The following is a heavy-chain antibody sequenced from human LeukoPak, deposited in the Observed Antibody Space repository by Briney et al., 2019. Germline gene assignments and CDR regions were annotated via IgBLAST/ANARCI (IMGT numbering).Heavy chain of an antibody. D-gene: IGHD6-13*01. CDR2: INTGSLYI. Sequence: GGSLRLSCAASGFTFSSYTMNWVRQAPGKGLEWVSSINTGSLYIFYADSVKGRFTISRDNAKNSLYLQMNSLRAEDTAVYYCARDAAAGGNSFAWFDPWGQGTLVTVSS. V-gene: IGHV3-21*01. J-gene: IGHJ5*02. CDR1: GFTFSSYT. CDR3: ARDAAAGGNSFAWFDP.